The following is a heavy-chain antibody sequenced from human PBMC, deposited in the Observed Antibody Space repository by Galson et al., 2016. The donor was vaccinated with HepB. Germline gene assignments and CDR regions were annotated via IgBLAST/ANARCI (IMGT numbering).Heavy chain of an antibody. D-gene: IGHD3-10*01. CDR1: GFTFSSYA. Sequence: SLRLSCAASGFTFSSYAMTWVRQTPGKGLEWVSSISGGSVDKKDADSVKGRFTTSRDNSKDTLYLQMNNLRAEDTAVYYCGQGVNYGLGGWVVSWGQGTLVIVSS. CDR3: GQGVNYGLGGWVVS. V-gene: IGHV3-23*01. J-gene: IGHJ5*02. CDR2: ISGGSVDK.